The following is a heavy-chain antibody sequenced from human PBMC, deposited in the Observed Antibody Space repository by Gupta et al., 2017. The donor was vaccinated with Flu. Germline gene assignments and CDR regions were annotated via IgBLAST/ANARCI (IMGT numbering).Heavy chain of an antibody. V-gene: IGHV1-46*01. Sequence: GDRLTAYYIHWVRLAPGQGLEWMGVIDPGSGGTTYAQKFQGRLTVTGDTSTDTVYLEMISLRYEDTAVYYCARDLARKGDSWGQGTLVTVSS. CDR3: ARDLARKGDS. CDR2: IDPGSGGT. CDR1: GDRLTAYY. J-gene: IGHJ4*02.